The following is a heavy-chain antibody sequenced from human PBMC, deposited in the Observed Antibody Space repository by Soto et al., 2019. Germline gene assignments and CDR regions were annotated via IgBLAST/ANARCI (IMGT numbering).Heavy chain of an antibody. V-gene: IGHV1-69*01. J-gene: IGHJ6*02. CDR2: IIPIFGTA. Sequence: QVQLVQSGAEVKKPGSSVKVSCKAPGGTFSSYAISWVRQAPGQGLEWMGGIIPIFGTAKYAQKFQGRVTITADESTSTGYMELSSLRSEDTAVYYCARSQGGSSSLDIYYYYYYGMDVWGQGPTISDSS. CDR1: GGTFSSYA. D-gene: IGHD2-15*01. CDR3: ARSQGGSSSLDIYYYYYYGMDV.